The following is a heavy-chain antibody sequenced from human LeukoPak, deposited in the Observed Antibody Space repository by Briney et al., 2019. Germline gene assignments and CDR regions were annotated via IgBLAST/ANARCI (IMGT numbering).Heavy chain of an antibody. V-gene: IGHV4-59*01. CDR3: ARDIGFGESRDAFDI. J-gene: IGHJ3*02. CDR1: GGSISSYY. CDR2: IYYSGST. D-gene: IGHD3-10*01. Sequence: SETLSLTCTVSGGSISSYYWSWIRQPPGKGMEWIGYIYYSGSTNYNPSLKSRVTISVDTSKNQFSLKLSSVTAADTAVYYCARDIGFGESRDAFDIWGQGTMVTVSS.